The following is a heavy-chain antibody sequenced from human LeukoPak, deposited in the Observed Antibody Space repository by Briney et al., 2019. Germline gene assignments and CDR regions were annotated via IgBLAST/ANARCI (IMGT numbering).Heavy chain of an antibody. CDR3: ARATGGYPSYWYFDL. V-gene: IGHV1-46*01. CDR1: GYIFTGYY. Sequence: GASVKVSCKASGYIFTGYYMHWVRQAPGQGLEWMGIINPSGGSTSYAQKFQGRVTMTRDTSTSTVYMELSSLRSEDTAVYYCARATGGYPSYWYFDLWGRGTLVTVSS. D-gene: IGHD3-16*02. CDR2: INPSGGST. J-gene: IGHJ2*01.